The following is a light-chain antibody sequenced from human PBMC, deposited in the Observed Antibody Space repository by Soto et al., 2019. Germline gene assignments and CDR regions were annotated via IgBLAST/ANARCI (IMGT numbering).Light chain of an antibody. J-gene: IGLJ2*01. CDR1: IGDVGGYNS. V-gene: IGLV2-14*03. CDR3: SSYTNSATLI. CDR2: DVS. Sequence: QSALTQPASVSGSPGQSITISCTGTIGDVGGYNSVSWYQHHPGKAPKLMIYDVSNRPSGISYRFSGSKSGNTASLTISGLQPEDEADYYCSSYTNSATLIFGGGTKLTVL.